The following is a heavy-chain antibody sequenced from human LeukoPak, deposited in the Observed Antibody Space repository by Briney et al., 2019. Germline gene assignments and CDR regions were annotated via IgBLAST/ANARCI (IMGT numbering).Heavy chain of an antibody. J-gene: IGHJ3*02. CDR3: ARDSRADAFDI. Sequence: PSETLSLTCTVSGGSISNYYWSWIRQPPGKGLEWIGYIYYSGSTYYNPSLKSRVTISVDTSKNQFSLKLSSVTAADTAVYYCARDSRADAFDIWGQGTMVTVSS. CDR2: IYYSGST. V-gene: IGHV4-59*12. CDR1: GGSISNYY.